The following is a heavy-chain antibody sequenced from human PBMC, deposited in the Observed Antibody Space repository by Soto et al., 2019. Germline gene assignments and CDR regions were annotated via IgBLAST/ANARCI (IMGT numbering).Heavy chain of an antibody. D-gene: IGHD1-26*01. CDR3: ARAFYGGSYYDNWFDP. CDR2: IYYSGST. CDR1: GSSISSYY. J-gene: IGHJ5*02. V-gene: IGHV4-59*01. Sequence: PLETLSLTYTVSGSSISSYYWSWIRQPRGKGLEWIGYIYYSGSTNYNPSLTSRVTISVDTSKNQFSLKLSSVTAEDTAVYYCARAFYGGSYYDNWFDPWGQGTLVTVSS.